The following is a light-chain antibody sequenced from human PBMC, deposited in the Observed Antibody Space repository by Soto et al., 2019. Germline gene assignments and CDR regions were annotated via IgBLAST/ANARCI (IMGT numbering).Light chain of an antibody. Sequence: DIQMTQSPSSLSASVGDRVTITCRASQSISSYLNWYQQKPGKAPKPLIYAASSLQSGVSSRFSGSGSGTDFTLTISSLQPEDFATYYCQQSYSTPITFGQGTRLEIK. CDR2: AAS. CDR1: QSISSY. V-gene: IGKV1-39*01. J-gene: IGKJ5*01. CDR3: QQSYSTPIT.